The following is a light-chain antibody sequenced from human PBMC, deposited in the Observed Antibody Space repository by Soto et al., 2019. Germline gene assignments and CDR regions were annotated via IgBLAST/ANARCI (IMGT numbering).Light chain of an antibody. J-gene: IGLJ2*01. CDR3: GSYAGSITLV. V-gene: IGLV2-14*01. CDR2: EVS. Sequence: QSALTQTASVSGSPGQSITISCTGTSSDVGGYNYVSWYQHHPGKAPKLMIYEVSNRPSGISNRFSGSKSGNTASLTIAGLQAEDEADYYCGSYAGSITLVFGGGTKVTVL. CDR1: SSDVGGYNY.